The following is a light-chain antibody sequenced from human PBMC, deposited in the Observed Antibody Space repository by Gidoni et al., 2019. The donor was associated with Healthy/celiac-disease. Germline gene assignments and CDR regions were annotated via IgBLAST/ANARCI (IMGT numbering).Light chain of an antibody. CDR1: KSVSSY. CDR2: DAS. J-gene: IGKJ4*01. V-gene: IGKV3-11*01. Sequence: EIVLTQSPATLSLSPGESATLSCRASKSVSSYLAWYQQKPGQAPRLLIYDASNRATGIPDRFSGSGSGTDFTLTISSLEPEDFAVYYCQQRSNWPLTFGGGTKVEIK. CDR3: QQRSNWPLT.